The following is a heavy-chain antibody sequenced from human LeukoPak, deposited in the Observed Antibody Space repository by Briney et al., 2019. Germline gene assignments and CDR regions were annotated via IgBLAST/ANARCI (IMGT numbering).Heavy chain of an antibody. CDR1: GGSFSGYY. CDR2: INHSGST. V-gene: IGHV4-34*01. CDR3: ARGRNTTGNPPTRDWFDP. J-gene: IGHJ5*02. Sequence: TETLSLTCAVYGGSFSGYYWSWIRQPPGKGLEWIGEINHSGSTNYNPSLKSRVTISVDTSKNQFSLKLSSVTAADTAVYYCARGRNTTGNPPTRDWFDPWGQGTLVTISS. D-gene: IGHD1-1*01.